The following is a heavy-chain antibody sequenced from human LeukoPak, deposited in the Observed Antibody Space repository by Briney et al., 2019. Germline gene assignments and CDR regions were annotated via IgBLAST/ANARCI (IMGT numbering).Heavy chain of an antibody. CDR2: IQHSGSA. V-gene: IGHV4-30-2*01. D-gene: IGHD3-10*01. Sequence: SETLSLTCTVSGASISSGGYYWSWIRQPPGKGPEWIGHIQHSGSAHYNSSLKSRVTISMGRSKNQFSLKLNFVTAADTAVYYCASPMPFMVRGLHGIDGFDVWGQGTMVTVSS. CDR1: GASISSGGYY. J-gene: IGHJ3*01. CDR3: ASPMPFMVRGLHGIDGFDV.